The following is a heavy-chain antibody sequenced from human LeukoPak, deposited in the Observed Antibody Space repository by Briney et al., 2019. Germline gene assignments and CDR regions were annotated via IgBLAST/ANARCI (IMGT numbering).Heavy chain of an antibody. J-gene: IGHJ4*02. CDR3: ARDLYSHNLDAEY. CDR2: MSPDSGNT. CDR1: GYTFTSYD. Sequence: ASVKVSCKASGYTFTSYDVNWVRQATGQGLEWMGWMSPDSGNTGYAQKFQGRVTMTRDTSISTAYLDLSSLTSEDTAVYYCARDLYSHNLDAEYWGQGTLVTVSS. V-gene: IGHV1-8*01. D-gene: IGHD5-18*01.